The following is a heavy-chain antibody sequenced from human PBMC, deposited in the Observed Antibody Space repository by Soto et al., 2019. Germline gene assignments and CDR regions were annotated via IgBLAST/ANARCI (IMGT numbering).Heavy chain of an antibody. V-gene: IGHV1-69*01. D-gene: IGHD3-22*01. Sequence: QVQLVQSGAEVKKPGASVKVSCKASGYTFTGYYMHWVRQAPGQGLEWMGGIIPIFGTANYAQKFQGRVTITADESTSTAYMELSSLRSEDTAVYYCARARQYYYDSSGYYYFDYWGQGTLVTVSS. J-gene: IGHJ4*02. CDR2: IIPIFGTA. CDR1: GYTFTGYY. CDR3: ARARQYYYDSSGYYYFDY.